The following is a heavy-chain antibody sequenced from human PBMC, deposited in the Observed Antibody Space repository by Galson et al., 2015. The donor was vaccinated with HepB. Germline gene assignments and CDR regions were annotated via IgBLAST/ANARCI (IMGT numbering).Heavy chain of an antibody. CDR1: GFTFSSYA. CDR2: ISGSGGST. V-gene: IGHV3-23*01. D-gene: IGHD4-17*01. J-gene: IGHJ4*02. CDR3: AKDDYGDYLVSD. Sequence: SLRLSCAASGFTFSSYAMSWVRQAPGKGLEWVSAISGSGGSTYYAYSVKGRFTISRDNSKNTLYLQMNSLRAADTAVYYFAKDDYGDYLVSDWGQGTLVTV.